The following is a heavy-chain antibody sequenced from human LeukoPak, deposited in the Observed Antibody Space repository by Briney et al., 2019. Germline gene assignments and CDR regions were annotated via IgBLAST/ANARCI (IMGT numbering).Heavy chain of an antibody. V-gene: IGHV3-74*01. CDR2: INDDGSDT. Sequence: HAGGSLRLSCAASGFTFKLYWMHWVRQVPGTRPVWVSRINDDGSDTIYADSVKGRFTISRDNAKNSLYLQMNSLRAEDTAVYYCASWGSYYYDSSGHPYYFDYWGQGTLVTVSS. CDR1: GFTFKLYW. D-gene: IGHD3-22*01. CDR3: ASWGSYYYDSSGHPYYFDY. J-gene: IGHJ4*02.